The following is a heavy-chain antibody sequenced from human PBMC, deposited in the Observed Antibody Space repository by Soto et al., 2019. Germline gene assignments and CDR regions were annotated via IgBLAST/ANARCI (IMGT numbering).Heavy chain of an antibody. J-gene: IGHJ6*02. CDR1: GYTFTTYA. V-gene: IGHV1-3*01. Sequence: QVQLVQSGAEVKKPGASVKVSCKASGYTFTTYALHWVRQAPGQRPEWMGWINPASGHTKYSKKFQDRVTITQDTSASTGYMELSSLRSEDTAVYYCGRSVVGATGEILYNAMDVWGQGTTVTVSS. D-gene: IGHD1-26*01. CDR3: GRSVVGATGEILYNAMDV. CDR2: INPASGHT.